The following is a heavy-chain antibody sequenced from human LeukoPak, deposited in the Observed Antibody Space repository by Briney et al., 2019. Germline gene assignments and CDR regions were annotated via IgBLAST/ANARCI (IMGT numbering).Heavy chain of an antibody. D-gene: IGHD3-22*01. V-gene: IGHV3-23*01. Sequence: GGSLRLSCVGSGFTSIAYALTWARQAPGKGLEWVSGISGGGVTTYYADSVKGRFTISRDNSKNTVYLQMNSLGADDTAIYYCAKWFCREGTCPRHYDWWGQGTLVTVSS. J-gene: IGHJ4*02. CDR3: AKWFCREGTCPRHYDW. CDR1: GFTSIAYA. CDR2: ISGGGVTT.